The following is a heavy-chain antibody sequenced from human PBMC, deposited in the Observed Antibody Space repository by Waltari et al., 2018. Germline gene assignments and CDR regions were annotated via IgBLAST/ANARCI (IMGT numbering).Heavy chain of an antibody. CDR3: ARAPDPFCGGDCYYFDY. Sequence: EVQLVESGGGVVRPGGSLRLSCASSGFTFDDYGMRWVRQAPGKGLEWVSGINWNGGSTGYADSVKGRFTISRDNAKNSLYLQMNSLRAEDTALYYCARAPDPFCGGDCYYFDYWGQGTLVTVSS. CDR2: INWNGGST. D-gene: IGHD2-21*01. CDR1: GFTFDDYG. J-gene: IGHJ4*02. V-gene: IGHV3-20*04.